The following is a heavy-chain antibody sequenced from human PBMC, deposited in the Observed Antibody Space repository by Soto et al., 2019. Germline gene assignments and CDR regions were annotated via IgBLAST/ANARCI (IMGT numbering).Heavy chain of an antibody. CDR1: GGSFSGYY. CDR3: ASITARSGYYLYGMDV. V-gene: IGHV4-34*01. J-gene: IGHJ6*02. Sequence: QVQLQQWGAGLLKPSETLSLTCAVYGGSFSGYYWSWIRQPPGKGLEWVGEINHSGSTNYNPSLKCRVSIPIDTAKNQVSLKLSCVPAADTAVYYCASITARSGYYLYGMDVWGQGTKVTVSS. D-gene: IGHD3-3*01. CDR2: INHSGST.